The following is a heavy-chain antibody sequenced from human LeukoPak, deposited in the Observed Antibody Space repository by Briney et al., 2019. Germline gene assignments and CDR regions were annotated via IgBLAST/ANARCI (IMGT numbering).Heavy chain of an antibody. J-gene: IGHJ4*02. CDR2: IIPSDGST. CDR1: GYTFTSFH. CDR3: ARDSSGWTVDY. D-gene: IGHD6-19*01. Sequence: ASVKVSCKACGYTFTSFHMHWVRQAPGQGLEWMGMIIPSDGSTSSAQKFQGRVTMTREPTTGTVYMELSSLRFEDTAVIYCARDSSGWTVDYWGQGTLVTVSA. V-gene: IGHV1-46*01.